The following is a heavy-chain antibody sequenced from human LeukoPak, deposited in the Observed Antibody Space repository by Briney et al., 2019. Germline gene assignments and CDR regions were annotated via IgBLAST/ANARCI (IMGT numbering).Heavy chain of an antibody. CDR2: ISGSGGST. CDR3: AAQWLVLGAFDI. D-gene: IGHD6-19*01. CDR1: GFTFSDYY. V-gene: IGHV3-23*01. Sequence: GGSLRLSCAASGFTFSDYYMSWVRQAPGKGLEWVSAISGSGGSTYYADSVKGRFTISRDNSKNTLYLQMNSLRAEDTAVYYCAAQWLVLGAFDIWGQGTMVTVSS. J-gene: IGHJ3*02.